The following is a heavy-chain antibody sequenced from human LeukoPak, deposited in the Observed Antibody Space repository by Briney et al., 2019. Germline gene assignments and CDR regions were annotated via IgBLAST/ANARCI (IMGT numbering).Heavy chain of an antibody. J-gene: IGHJ4*02. CDR1: GYTFTSYD. D-gene: IGHD3-10*01. CDR2: MNPNSGNT. Sequence: ASVTVSCKASGYTFTSYDINWVRQATGQGLEWMGWMNPNSGNTNYAQKLQGRVTMTTDTSTSTAYMELRSLRSDDTALYYCARGERSQFDYWGQGTLVTVSS. CDR3: ARGERSQFDY. V-gene: IGHV1-18*01.